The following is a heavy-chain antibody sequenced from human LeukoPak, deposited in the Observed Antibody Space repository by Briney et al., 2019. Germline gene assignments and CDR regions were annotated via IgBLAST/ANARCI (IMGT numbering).Heavy chain of an antibody. V-gene: IGHV1-2*02. CDR1: GYTFTGYY. D-gene: IGHD6-19*01. Sequence: ASVKVSCKTSGYTFTGYYMHWVRQAPGQGLEWMGWINPNSGGTNYAQKFQGRVTMTRDTSISTAYMELSRLRSDDTAVYYCARDSSGWHITYFDYWGQGTLVTVSS. J-gene: IGHJ4*02. CDR2: INPNSGGT. CDR3: ARDSSGWHITYFDY.